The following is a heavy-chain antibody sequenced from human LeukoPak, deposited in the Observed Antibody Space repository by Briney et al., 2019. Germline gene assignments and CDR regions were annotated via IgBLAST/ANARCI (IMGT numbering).Heavy chain of an antibody. V-gene: IGHV4-61*02. J-gene: IGHJ5*02. CDR2: IYTSGST. CDR1: GGSISSGSYY. CDR3: ARASYIYRSGGSCYPELSWFDP. Sequence: SSETLSLTCTVSGGSISSGSYYWSWIRQPAGKGLEWIGRIYTSGSTNYNPSLKSRVTISVDTSKNQFSLKLSSVTAADTAVYYCARASYIYRSGGSCYPELSWFDPWGQGTLVTVSS. D-gene: IGHD2-15*01.